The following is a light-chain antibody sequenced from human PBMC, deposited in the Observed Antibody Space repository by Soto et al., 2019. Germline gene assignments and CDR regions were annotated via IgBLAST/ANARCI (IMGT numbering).Light chain of an antibody. V-gene: IGKV3-11*01. CDR2: DAS. CDR3: QQRSTWPQT. J-gene: IGKJ1*01. Sequence: EIVLTQSPATLSLSPGERATLSCRASQSFTTRLGSYQQKPGQAPRLLIYDASNRATGIPDRFSGSGSGTDFTLTISSLEPEDSAVYYCQQRSTWPQTFGQGTKVEIK. CDR1: QSFTTR.